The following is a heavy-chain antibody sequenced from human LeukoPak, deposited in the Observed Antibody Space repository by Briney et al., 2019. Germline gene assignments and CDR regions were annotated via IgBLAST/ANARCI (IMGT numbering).Heavy chain of an antibody. CDR1: GYTFTSYD. CDR2: MSPNSGNT. J-gene: IGHJ4*02. D-gene: IGHD4-17*01. V-gene: IGHV1-8*03. Sequence: ASVKVSCKASGYTFTSYDINWVRQATGQGLEWMVWMSPNSGNTGYAQKFQGRVTITRNTSISTAYMELSSLRSEDTAVYYCAREVMTTVTTPFDYWGQGTLVTVSS. CDR3: AREVMTTVTTPFDY.